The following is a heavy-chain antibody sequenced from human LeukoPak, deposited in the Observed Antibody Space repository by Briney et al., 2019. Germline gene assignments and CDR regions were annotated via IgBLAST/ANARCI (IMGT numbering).Heavy chain of an antibody. CDR2: IYYSGSI. Sequence: SETLSLTCTVSGGSISSSSYYWGWIRQPPGKGLEWIGSIYYSGSIDYNPSLKSRVTISIDTSKNQFSLKLSSVTAADTAVYYCARAPRGYGSGSIDYWGQGSLVTVSS. V-gene: IGHV4-39*07. J-gene: IGHJ4*02. CDR3: ARAPRGYGSGSIDY. D-gene: IGHD3-10*01. CDR1: GGSISSSSYY.